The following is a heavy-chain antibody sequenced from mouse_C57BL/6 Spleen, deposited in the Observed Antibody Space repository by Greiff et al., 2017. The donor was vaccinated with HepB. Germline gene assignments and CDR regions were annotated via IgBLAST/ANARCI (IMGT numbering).Heavy chain of an antibody. J-gene: IGHJ4*01. Sequence: QVQLQQSGAELVKPGASVKLSCKASGYTFTSYWMHWVKQRPGRGLEWIGRIDPNSGGTKYNEKFKSKATLTVDKPSSTAYMQLSSLTSEDSAVYYCARGYGSSYDYAMDYWGQGTSVTVSS. CDR1: GYTFTSYW. D-gene: IGHD1-1*01. CDR2: IDPNSGGT. V-gene: IGHV1-72*01. CDR3: ARGYGSSYDYAMDY.